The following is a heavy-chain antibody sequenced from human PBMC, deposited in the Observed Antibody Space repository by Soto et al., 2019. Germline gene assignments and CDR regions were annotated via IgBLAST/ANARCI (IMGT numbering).Heavy chain of an antibody. CDR2: IKQDGSEK. V-gene: IGHV3-7*01. CDR1: GFTFSTYW. CDR3: VRDWSTFWGMDV. Sequence: GGSVRLSCAASGFTFSTYWMNWVRQAPGKGLEWVANIKQDGSEKYYVDSVKGRFAISRDNAKDSLFLQMNNLRAEDTAVYYCVRDWSTFWGMDVWGQGTTVTVSS. J-gene: IGHJ6*02.